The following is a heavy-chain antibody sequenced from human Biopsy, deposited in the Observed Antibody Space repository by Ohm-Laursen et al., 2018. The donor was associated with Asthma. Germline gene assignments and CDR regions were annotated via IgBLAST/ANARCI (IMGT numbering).Heavy chain of an antibody. J-gene: IGHJ4*02. CDR1: YGSITSGGYY. Sequence: SDTLSLTCTVSYGSITSGGYYWTWIRQHPGKGLEWIGFIYYSGSTYYNPSLKSRVSISIDTFKNQFSLKLSSVTAADTAVYYCARVSQGELYCGGDCYSGFDYWGQGTLVTVSS. V-gene: IGHV4-31*03. D-gene: IGHD2-21*01. CDR2: IYYSGST. CDR3: ARVSQGELYCGGDCYSGFDY.